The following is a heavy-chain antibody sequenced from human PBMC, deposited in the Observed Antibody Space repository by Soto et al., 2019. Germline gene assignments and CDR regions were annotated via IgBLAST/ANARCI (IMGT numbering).Heavy chain of an antibody. CDR1: GGSISSYY. CDR3: ARILRQTTVTTYYYYMDV. CDR2: IDWDDDK. D-gene: IGHD4-4*01. V-gene: IGHV2-70*11. J-gene: IGHJ6*03. Sequence: TLSLTCTVSGGSISSYYWSWIRQPPGKALEWLARIDWDDDKYYSTSLKTRLTISKDTSKNQVVLTMTNMDPVDTATYYCARILRQTTVTTYYYYMDVWGKGTTVTVSS.